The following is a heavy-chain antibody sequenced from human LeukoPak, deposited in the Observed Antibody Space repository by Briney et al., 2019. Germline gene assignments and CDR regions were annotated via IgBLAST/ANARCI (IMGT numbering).Heavy chain of an antibody. CDR3: ARHGAAAGTEYGMDV. V-gene: IGHV5-10-1*01. J-gene: IGHJ6*04. Sequence: GESLRISCKGSGYSFTSYWISWVRQMPGTGLEWMGRIDPSDSYTNYSPSFQGHVTISADKSISTAYLQWSSLKASDTAMYYCARHGAAAGTEYGMDVWGKGTTVTVSS. CDR1: GYSFTSYW. D-gene: IGHD6-13*01. CDR2: IDPSDSYT.